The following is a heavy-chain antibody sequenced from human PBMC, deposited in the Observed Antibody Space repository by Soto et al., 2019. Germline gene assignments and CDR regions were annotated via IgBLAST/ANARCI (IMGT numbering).Heavy chain of an antibody. CDR2: ISSSSSYI. J-gene: IGHJ6*03. CDR3: AGDPVVVVAATSDYYYMDV. V-gene: IGHV3-21*01. D-gene: IGHD2-15*01. Sequence: GGSLRLSCAASGFTFSSYSMNWVRQAPGKGLEWVSSISSSSSYIYYADSVKGRLTISRDNAKNSLYLRMNSLRAEDTAVYYCAGDPVVVVAATSDYYYMDVWGKGTTVTVSS. CDR1: GFTFSSYS.